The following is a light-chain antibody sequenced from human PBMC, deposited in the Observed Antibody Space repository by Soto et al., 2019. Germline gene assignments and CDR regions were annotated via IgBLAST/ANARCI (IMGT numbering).Light chain of an antibody. CDR3: QQYNNWPLT. V-gene: IGKV3-15*01. CDR2: GAS. CDR1: QSVSSN. Sequence: EIVMTQSPATLSVSPGERATLSCRASQSVSSNLAWYQQKPGQAPRLLIYGASTRATGIPARFSGSRSGTEFTLSISSLQSEDFAVYYCQQYNNWPLTFGGGTKV. J-gene: IGKJ4*01.